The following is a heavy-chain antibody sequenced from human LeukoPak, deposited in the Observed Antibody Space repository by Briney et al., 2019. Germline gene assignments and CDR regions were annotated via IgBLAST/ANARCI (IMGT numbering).Heavy chain of an antibody. D-gene: IGHD6-19*01. CDR3: AKWMGRDS. V-gene: IGHV3-7*02. J-gene: IGHJ4*02. CDR1: GFSFRTHW. Sequence: AGGSLRLSCAASGFSFRTHWMSWVCQAPGKGLEWVANINQDGRKKFYVDSVEGRFTISRDDAKTSLFLQMNSLRVEDTAVYYCAKWMGRDSWGQGTLVTVSS. CDR2: INQDGRKK.